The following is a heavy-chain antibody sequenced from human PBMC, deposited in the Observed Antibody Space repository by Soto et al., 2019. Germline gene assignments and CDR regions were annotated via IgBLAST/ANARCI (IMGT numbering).Heavy chain of an antibody. CDR1: GYSFTSYW. D-gene: IGHD6-19*01. V-gene: IGHV5-51*01. CDR3: ARQVVAGTDYFDY. J-gene: IGHJ4*02. CDR2: IYPGDSDT. Sequence: PVESLKISCKGSGYSFTSYWICCVFQMPGKGLEWMGIIYPGDSDTRYSPSFQGQVTISADKSISTAYLQWSSLKASDTAMYYCARQVVAGTDYFDYWGQGTLVTVSS.